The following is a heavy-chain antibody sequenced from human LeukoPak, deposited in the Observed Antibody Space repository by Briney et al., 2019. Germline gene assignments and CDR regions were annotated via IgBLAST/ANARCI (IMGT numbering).Heavy chain of an antibody. Sequence: SQTLSLTCAISGDSVSSNSAAWHWVRQSPSRGLEWLGRTYYRSEWYNDYAVFVKSRITIHPDTSKNQFSLQLNSVTPEDTAVYYCVRVRFYYFDYWGQGTLVTVSS. V-gene: IGHV6-1*01. CDR3: VRVRFYYFDY. D-gene: IGHD4-17*01. CDR1: GDSVSSNSAA. J-gene: IGHJ4*02. CDR2: TYYRSEWYN.